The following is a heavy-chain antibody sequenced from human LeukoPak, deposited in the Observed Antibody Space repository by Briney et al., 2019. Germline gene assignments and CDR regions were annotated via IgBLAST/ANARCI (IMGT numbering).Heavy chain of an antibody. V-gene: IGHV4-59*08. Sequence: SETLSLTCTVSGGSISNYYWSWIRQPPGKGLEWIGFIYYSGTTHYNPSLKSRVTMSVATSDNQFSLRLSSVTAADTAIYYCARHSGASPHYFDYWGQGALVTVSS. J-gene: IGHJ4*02. CDR1: GGSISNYY. CDR2: IYYSGTT. D-gene: IGHD1-26*01. CDR3: ARHSGASPHYFDY.